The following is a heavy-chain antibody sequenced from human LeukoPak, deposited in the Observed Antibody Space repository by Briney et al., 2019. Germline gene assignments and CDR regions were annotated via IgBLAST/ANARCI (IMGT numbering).Heavy chain of an antibody. D-gene: IGHD3-9*01. V-gene: IGHV3-74*01. Sequence: PGGSLRLSCAASGFTFSSYWMHWVRQAPGKGLVWVSRINSDGSSTSYADSVKGRFTISRDNAKNTLYLQMNSLRAEDTAVYYCARKRGVSAPTGAFDIWGQGTMVTVSS. J-gene: IGHJ3*02. CDR1: GFTFSSYW. CDR2: INSDGSST. CDR3: ARKRGVSAPTGAFDI.